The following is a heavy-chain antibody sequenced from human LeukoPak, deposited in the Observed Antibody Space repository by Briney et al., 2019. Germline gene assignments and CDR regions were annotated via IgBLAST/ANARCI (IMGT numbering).Heavy chain of an antibody. J-gene: IGHJ4*02. CDR2: IIPIFGTA. CDR1: GGTFISYA. V-gene: IGHV1-69*05. D-gene: IGHD5-24*01. Sequence: SVKVSCKASGGTFISYAISWVRQAPGQGLEWMGGIIPIFGTANYAQKFQGRVTITTDESTSTAYMELSSLRSEATAVYYCARARSDGYSYFDYWGQGTLVTVSS. CDR3: ARARSDGYSYFDY.